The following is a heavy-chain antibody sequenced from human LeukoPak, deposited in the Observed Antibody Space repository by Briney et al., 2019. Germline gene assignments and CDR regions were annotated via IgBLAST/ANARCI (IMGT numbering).Heavy chain of an antibody. J-gene: IGHJ4*02. CDR1: GFSFSSFG. V-gene: IGHV3-30*18. CDR3: AKAGYSSGWRNFDY. CDR2: ISYDGSNK. Sequence: GGSLRLSCAASGFSFSSFGMHWVRQAPGKGLEWVAVISYDGSNKFYADSVKGRFTISRDNSKNTLYLQMNSLRAEDTAVFYCAKAGYSSGWRNFDYWGQGTLVTVSS. D-gene: IGHD6-19*01.